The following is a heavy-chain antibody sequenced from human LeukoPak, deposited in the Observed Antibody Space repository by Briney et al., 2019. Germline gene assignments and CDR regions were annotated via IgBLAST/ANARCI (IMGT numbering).Heavy chain of an antibody. D-gene: IGHD5-24*01. CDR3: SSPSSDGYKSEFDY. V-gene: IGHV3-73*01. CDR2: IRGRRNSYAT. Sequence: GGSLRLSCAGSGFTFSGSAIHWVRQAPGKGLEWAGRIRGRRNSYATVYIPSVKGRFTISRDDSISTAYLHMYSLEVEDTAIYYFSSPSSDGYKSEFDYGAQEPLVTVPS. J-gene: IGHJ4*02. CDR1: GFTFSGSA.